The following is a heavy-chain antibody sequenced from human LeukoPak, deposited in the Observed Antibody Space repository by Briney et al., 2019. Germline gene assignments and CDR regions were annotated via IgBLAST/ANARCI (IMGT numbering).Heavy chain of an antibody. V-gene: IGHV3-30*04. CDR3: ASDFGIAAAGIGSYFDH. CDR2: ISYDGSNK. Sequence: GGSLRLSCAVSGFSFSSHAMHWVRQAPGKGLEWVAVISYDGSNKYYADSVKGRFTISRDNSKNTLDLQMNSLRGEDTAVYYCASDFGIAAAGIGSYFDHWGQGTLVSVPS. J-gene: IGHJ4*02. D-gene: IGHD6-13*01. CDR1: GFSFSSHA.